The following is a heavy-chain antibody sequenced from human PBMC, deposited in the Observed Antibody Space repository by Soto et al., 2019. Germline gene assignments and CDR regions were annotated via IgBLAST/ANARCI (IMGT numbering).Heavy chain of an antibody. J-gene: IGHJ4*02. Sequence: GGSLRLSCAASGFTVSSNYMSWVRQAPGKGLDWVSLISSGGSAYYADSVKGRFTISRDNGKNSLYLQMNSLSVVDTALYYCVGGSGWLQTDWGQGTQVTVSS. V-gene: IGHV3-66*01. CDR1: GFTVSSNY. D-gene: IGHD6-19*01. CDR3: VGGSGWLQTD. CDR2: ISSGGSA.